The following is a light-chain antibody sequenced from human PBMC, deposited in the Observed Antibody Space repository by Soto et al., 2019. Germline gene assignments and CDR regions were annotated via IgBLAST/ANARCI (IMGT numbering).Light chain of an antibody. CDR1: QSINTW. V-gene: IGKV1-5*01. CDR3: PQYNTYWT. CDR2: DAS. Sequence: DIQMTQSPSTLSASVGDRVTITCRASQSINTWLAWYQQRPGRAPKLLIYDASSLQSGVPSRFSGSGSATEFTLTISSLQPDDSAIYYCPQYNTYWTFGQGTKVEIK. J-gene: IGKJ1*01.